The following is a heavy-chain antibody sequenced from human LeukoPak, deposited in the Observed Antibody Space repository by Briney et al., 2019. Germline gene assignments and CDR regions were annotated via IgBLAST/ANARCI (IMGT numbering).Heavy chain of an antibody. CDR2: IIPIFGTA. V-gene: IGHV1-69*13. J-gene: IGHJ4*02. Sequence: SVKVSCKASGGTFSSYAISWVRQATGQGLEWMGGIIPIFGTANYAQKFQGRVTITADESTSTAYMELSSLRSEDTAVYYCARGSAMGYYFDYWGQGPLVTVSS. D-gene: IGHD5-18*01. CDR1: GGTFSSYA. CDR3: ARGSAMGYYFDY.